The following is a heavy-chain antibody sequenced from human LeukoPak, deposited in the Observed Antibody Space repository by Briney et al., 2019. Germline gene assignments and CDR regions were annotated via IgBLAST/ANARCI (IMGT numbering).Heavy chain of an antibody. CDR3: ARDKVVGATHFDY. J-gene: IGHJ4*02. CDR1: GVTFSNYW. Sequence: GGSLRLSCAASGVTFSNYWMSWVRQAPGMGLEWVANIHQDGSERYYVDSVKGRFTISRDNAKNSLYLQMNSLRAEDTAVYYCARDKVVGATHFDYWGQGTLVTVSS. CDR2: IHQDGSER. D-gene: IGHD1-26*01. V-gene: IGHV3-7*01.